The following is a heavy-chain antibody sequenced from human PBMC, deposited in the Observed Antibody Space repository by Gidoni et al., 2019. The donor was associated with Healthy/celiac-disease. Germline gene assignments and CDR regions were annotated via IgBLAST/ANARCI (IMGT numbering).Heavy chain of an antibody. D-gene: IGHD3-10*02. V-gene: IGHV3-21*01. J-gene: IGHJ6*02. CDR3: ARGVRGVITYGMDV. CDR2: ISSSSSYI. Sequence: EVQLVESGGGLVKPGGSLRLSCAASGFTFSSYSMNWVRQAPGKGLEWVSSISSSSSYIYYADSVKGRFTISRDNAKNSLYLQMNSLRAEDTAVYYCARGVRGVITYGMDVWGQGTTVTVSS. CDR1: GFTFSSYS.